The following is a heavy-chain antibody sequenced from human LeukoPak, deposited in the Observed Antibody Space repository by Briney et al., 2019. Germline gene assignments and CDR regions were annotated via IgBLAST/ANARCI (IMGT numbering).Heavy chain of an antibody. Sequence: PGGSLRLSCAASGFTFTTSWMHWFRHAPGKGLVWVSRIESDGTSTTYADSVKGRFTISRDNAKNTLYLQMNSLRAEDTAVYYCARDQYSSTWYRGAFDVWGQGTIVSVSS. J-gene: IGHJ3*01. V-gene: IGHV3-74*01. CDR2: IESDGTST. CDR3: ARDQYSSTWYRGAFDV. CDR1: GFTFTTSW. D-gene: IGHD6-13*01.